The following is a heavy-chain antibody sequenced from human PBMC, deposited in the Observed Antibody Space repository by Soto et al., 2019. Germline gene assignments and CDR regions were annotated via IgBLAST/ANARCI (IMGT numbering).Heavy chain of an antibody. CDR3: ASRNYYESSGYYYWYYFDF. V-gene: IGHV3-23*01. J-gene: IGHJ4*02. Sequence: EVQLLESGGGFVQPGGSLRLSCAASGFTFSNYAMSWVRQAPGKGLEWVSAISGSGGSTYYADSVKGRFTISRDNSKNTLHLQMNSLGAEDTAVYYCASRNYYESSGYYYWYYFDFWGQGTLVTVSS. CDR1: GFTFSNYA. CDR2: ISGSGGST. D-gene: IGHD3-22*01.